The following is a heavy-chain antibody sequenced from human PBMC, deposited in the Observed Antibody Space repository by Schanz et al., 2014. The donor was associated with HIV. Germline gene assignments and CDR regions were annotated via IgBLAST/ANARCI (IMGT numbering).Heavy chain of an antibody. D-gene: IGHD1-20*01. V-gene: IGHV3-7*01. J-gene: IGHJ5*02. CDR1: GFTFKTYW. CDR3: ARDYHWNWFDP. Sequence: EGQLVESGGGLVQPGGSLRLSCAASGFTFKTYWMSWVRQAPGKGLEWLANLKLDGSEKYYVDSVKGRFTISRDNTKNSLYLQMNSLRAEDTAVYYCARDYHWNWFDPWGQGTLVTVSS. CDR2: LKLDGSEK.